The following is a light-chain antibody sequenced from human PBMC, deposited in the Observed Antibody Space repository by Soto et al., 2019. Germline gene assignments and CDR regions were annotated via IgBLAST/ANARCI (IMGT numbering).Light chain of an antibody. V-gene: IGLV1-51*02. CDR2: EHI. J-gene: IGLJ1*01. CDR3: GSWDSSLSAVV. Sequence: QSVLTQPPSVSVATGQTVTISCSGSSSNIGKNFVSWYQQLPGTAPKLLIYEHIKRPSGIPDRFSGSKSGTSATLGITGLQTGDEADYYCGSWDSSLSAVVFGTGTKVTVL. CDR1: SSNIGKNF.